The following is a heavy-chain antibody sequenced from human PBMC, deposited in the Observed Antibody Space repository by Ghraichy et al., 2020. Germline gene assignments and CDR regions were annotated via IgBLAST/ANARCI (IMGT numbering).Heavy chain of an antibody. CDR3: ARAGGNVVPFDY. CDR2: IYYSGTT. D-gene: IGHD4-23*01. J-gene: IGHJ4*02. V-gene: IGHV4-31*03. CDR1: GGSIRSGGSY. Sequence: SETLSLTCTVSGGSIRSGGSYWSWIRQHPGQGLEYIGYIYYSGTTYYNPSLKSRVIISVDTSKNRFSLKLSSVTAADTAVYYCARAGGNVVPFDYWGQGTLVTVSS.